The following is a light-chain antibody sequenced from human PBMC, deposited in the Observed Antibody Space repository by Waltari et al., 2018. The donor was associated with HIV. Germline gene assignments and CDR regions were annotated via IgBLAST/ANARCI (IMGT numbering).Light chain of an antibody. CDR2: RNN. CDR3: AVWNDRLNAEV. CDR1: KSNGRNY. J-gene: IGLJ3*02. Sequence: QSVLTQPPSVSGTPGQRVTISCSGSKSNGRNYVSWYQQFPGTAPKLLIQRNNQRPSGVPDRFSGSKSGTSASLAISGLRSEDEADYYCAVWNDRLNAEVFGGGTKLTVL. V-gene: IGLV1-47*01.